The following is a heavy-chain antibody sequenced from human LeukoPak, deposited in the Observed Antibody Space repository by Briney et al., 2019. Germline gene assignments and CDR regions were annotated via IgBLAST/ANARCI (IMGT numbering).Heavy chain of an antibody. V-gene: IGHV4-31*03. CDR1: GGSISSGGYY. Sequence: SETLSLTCTVSGGSISSGGYYWSWIRQHPGKGLEWIGYIYYSGSTYYNPSLKSRVTISVDTSKNQFSLKLSSVTAADTAVYYCARDGVVSFDHWGQGTLVTVSS. J-gene: IGHJ4*02. CDR2: IYYSGST. D-gene: IGHD2-15*01. CDR3: ARDGVVSFDH.